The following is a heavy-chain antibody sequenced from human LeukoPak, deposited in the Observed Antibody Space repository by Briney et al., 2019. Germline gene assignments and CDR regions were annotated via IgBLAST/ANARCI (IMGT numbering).Heavy chain of an antibody. V-gene: IGHV4-61*02. D-gene: IGHD3-22*01. CDR3: ARGAYYYDSSGYYRNWYFDL. Sequence: PSETLSLTCTVSGGSISSGSYYWSWIRQPAGKGLEWIGRIYTSGSTNYNPSLKSRVTISVDTSKNQFSLKLSSVTAADTAVYYCARGAYYYDSSGYYRNWYFDLWGRGTLVTVSS. CDR2: IYTSGST. J-gene: IGHJ2*01. CDR1: GGSISSGSYY.